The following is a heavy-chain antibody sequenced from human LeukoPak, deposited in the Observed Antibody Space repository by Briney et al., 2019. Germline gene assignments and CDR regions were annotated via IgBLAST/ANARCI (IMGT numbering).Heavy chain of an antibody. CDR3: ARVSAPGTSGWYFGY. V-gene: IGHV3-48*02. CDR2: ISTSSNRI. CDR1: GFTLSSYG. Sequence: GGSLRLSCAASGFTLSSYGMNWVRQAPGKGLEWVSYISTSSNRIDYADSVKGRFTMSRDNAKNLLYLQMNSLRDEDTAMYYCARVSAPGTSGWYFGYWGQGTLVTVS. D-gene: IGHD6-19*01. J-gene: IGHJ4*02.